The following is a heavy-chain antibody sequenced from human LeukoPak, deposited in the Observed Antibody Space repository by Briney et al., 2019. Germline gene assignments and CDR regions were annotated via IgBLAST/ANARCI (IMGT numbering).Heavy chain of an antibody. D-gene: IGHD3-22*01. CDR2: ISVGGSRT. CDR1: GFTFSRYS. Sequence: GGSLRLSCAASGFTFSRYSLNWVRQAPGKGLKWVSYISVGGSRTSYADSVQGRFIMSRSDAKNSVFLQMNNLRDEDTAVYYCARDLITMIVVVSSGAFDIWGQGTMVTVSS. J-gene: IGHJ3*02. CDR3: ARDLITMIVVVSSGAFDI. V-gene: IGHV3-48*02.